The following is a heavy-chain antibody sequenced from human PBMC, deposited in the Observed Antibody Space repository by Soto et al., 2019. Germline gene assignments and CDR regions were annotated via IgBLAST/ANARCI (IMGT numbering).Heavy chain of an antibody. CDR3: AKDGGVLPYCGGDCYSP. CDR1: GFTFSSYA. Sequence: PGGSLRLSCAASGFTFSSYAMSWVRQAPGKGLEWVSAISGSGGSTYYADSVKGRFTISRDNSKNTLYLQMNSLRAEDTAVYYCAKDGGVLPYCGGDCYSPWGQGTLVTVSS. CDR2: ISGSGGST. J-gene: IGHJ5*02. V-gene: IGHV3-23*01. D-gene: IGHD2-21*02.